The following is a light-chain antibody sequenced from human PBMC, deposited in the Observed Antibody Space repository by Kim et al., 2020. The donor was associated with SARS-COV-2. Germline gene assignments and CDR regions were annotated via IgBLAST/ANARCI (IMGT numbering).Light chain of an antibody. CDR1: QSISSW. V-gene: IGKV1-5*03. CDR2: KAS. CDR3: QQYNTYSWT. J-gene: IGKJ1*01. Sequence: DIQMTQSPSTLSASVRDRVTTTCRASQSISSWLAWYQQKPGKAPKLLIYKASSLESGVPSRFSGSGSGTEFTLTISSLQPDDFATYYCQQYNTYSWTFGQGTKVDIK.